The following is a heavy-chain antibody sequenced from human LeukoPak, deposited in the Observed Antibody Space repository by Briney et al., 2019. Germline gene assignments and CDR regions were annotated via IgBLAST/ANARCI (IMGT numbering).Heavy chain of an antibody. Sequence: ALRLSCAASGFTLDDYAMHWVRQAPGKGLEWVSGISWNSGSIGYADSVKGRFTISRDNAKNTLYLQMNSLRAEDTAVYYCARDKVVITDPGAFDIWGQGTMVTVSS. D-gene: IGHD3-22*01. V-gene: IGHV3-9*01. CDR1: GFTLDDYA. CDR3: ARDKVVITDPGAFDI. J-gene: IGHJ3*02. CDR2: ISWNSGSI.